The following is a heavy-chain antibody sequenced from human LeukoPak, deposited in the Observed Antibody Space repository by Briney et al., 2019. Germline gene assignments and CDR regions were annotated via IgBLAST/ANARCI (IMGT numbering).Heavy chain of an antibody. J-gene: IGHJ4*02. D-gene: IGHD6-19*01. CDR2: ISYDGSNK. Sequence: GGSLRLSCAASGFTFSSYGMHWVRQAPGKGLEWVAVISYDGSNKYYADSVKGRFTISRDNSKNTPYLQMNSLRAEDTAVYYCAKSAEQWLVLYYFDYWGQGTLATVSS. V-gene: IGHV3-30*18. CDR3: AKSAEQWLVLYYFDY. CDR1: GFTFSSYG.